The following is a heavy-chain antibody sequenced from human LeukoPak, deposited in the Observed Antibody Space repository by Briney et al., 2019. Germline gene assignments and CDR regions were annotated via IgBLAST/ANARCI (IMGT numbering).Heavy chain of an antibody. CDR1: GGTFSSYA. CDR3: ARDAVDTAMVKGSDYYYYMDV. Sequence: SVKVSCKASGGTFSSYAISWVRQAPGQGLEWMGGIIPIFGTANYAQKFQGRVTITADESTSTAYMELSSLRSEDTAVYYCARDAVDTAMVKGSDYYYYMDVWGKGTTVTISS. V-gene: IGHV1-69*13. CDR2: IIPIFGTA. D-gene: IGHD5-18*01. J-gene: IGHJ6*03.